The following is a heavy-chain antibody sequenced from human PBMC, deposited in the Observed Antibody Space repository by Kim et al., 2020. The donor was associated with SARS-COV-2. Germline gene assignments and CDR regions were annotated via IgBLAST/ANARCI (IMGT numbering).Heavy chain of an antibody. D-gene: IGHD3-22*01. CDR1: GYSISSGYY. J-gene: IGHJ5*02. CDR3: ARVTPYYDRVIRFDP. Sequence: SETLSLTCTVSGYSISSGYYWGWIRQPPGKGLEWIGSIYHSGSTYYNPSLKSRVTISVDTSKNQFSLKLSSVTAADTAVYYCARVTPYYDRVIRFDPWGQGTLVTVSS. CDR2: IYHSGST. V-gene: IGHV4-38-2*02.